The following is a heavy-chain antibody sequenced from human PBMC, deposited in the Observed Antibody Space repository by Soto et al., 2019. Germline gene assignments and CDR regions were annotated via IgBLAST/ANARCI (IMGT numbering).Heavy chain of an antibody. CDR3: ARGGGIVVVTAPYDH. D-gene: IGHD2-21*02. J-gene: IGHJ4*02. V-gene: IGHV1-3*01. CDR2: INAGNGNT. CDR1: GYAFTIYA. Sequence: VASVKVTSTASGYAFTIYAMHWVRHAPGQRLEWMGWINAGNGNTKYSQKFQGRVTITRDTSASTAYMELGSLTSEDTAVYYCARGGGIVVVTAPYDHWGQGTLVTVSS.